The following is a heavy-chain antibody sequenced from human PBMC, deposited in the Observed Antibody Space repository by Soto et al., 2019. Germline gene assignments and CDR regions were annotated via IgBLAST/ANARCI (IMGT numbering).Heavy chain of an antibody. Sequence: SETLSLTCTVSGGSISSSSYYWGWIRQPPGKGLEWIGSIYYSGSTYYNPSLKSRVTISVDTSKNQFSLKLSSVTAADTAVYYCARHRESYYDSSGYPDYWGQGTLVTVSS. CDR1: GGSISSSSYY. CDR3: ARHRESYYDSSGYPDY. D-gene: IGHD3-22*01. CDR2: IYYSGST. V-gene: IGHV4-39*01. J-gene: IGHJ4*02.